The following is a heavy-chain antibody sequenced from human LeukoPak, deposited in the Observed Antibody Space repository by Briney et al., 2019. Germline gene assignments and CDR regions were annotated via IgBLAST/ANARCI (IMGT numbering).Heavy chain of an antibody. CDR3: AKGLGSSSWFSFDY. J-gene: IGHJ4*02. Sequence: PGRSLRLSCAASGFTFDDYAMHWVRQAPGKGLEWVSGISWNSGSIGYADSVKGRFTISRDNAKNSLYLPMNSLRAEDMALYYCAKGLGSSSWFSFDYWGQGTLVTVSS. CDR1: GFTFDDYA. CDR2: ISWNSGSI. V-gene: IGHV3-9*03. D-gene: IGHD6-13*01.